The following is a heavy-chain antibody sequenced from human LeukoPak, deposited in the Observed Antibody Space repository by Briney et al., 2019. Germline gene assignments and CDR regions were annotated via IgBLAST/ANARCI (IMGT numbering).Heavy chain of an antibody. V-gene: IGHV3-23*01. CDR3: AKDLSTAIVVVTFDY. CDR2: ISGSGSST. D-gene: IGHD3-22*01. Sequence: QPGGSLRLSCAPSGFTFSTYAMTWVRQAPGKGLEWVSSISGSGSSTYYADSVKGRFTISRDNSKNTLYLQMNSLRAEDTAVYYCAKDLSTAIVVVTFDYWGQGTLVTVSS. CDR1: GFTFSTYA. J-gene: IGHJ4*02.